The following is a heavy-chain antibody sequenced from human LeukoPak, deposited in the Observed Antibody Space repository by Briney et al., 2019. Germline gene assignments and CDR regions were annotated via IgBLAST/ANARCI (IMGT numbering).Heavy chain of an antibody. CDR1: GFTFSSDE. CDR3: ARDYYDYIGAFDY. J-gene: IGHJ4*02. CDR2: ISGSGSTI. D-gene: IGHD3-22*01. V-gene: IGHV3-48*03. Sequence: GGSLRLSCAASGFTFSSDEMIWVRQAPGKGLEWVSYISGSGSTINYADSVKGRFTISRDNAKNSLYLQMNSLRAEDTAAYYCARDYYDYIGAFDYWGQGTLVTVSS.